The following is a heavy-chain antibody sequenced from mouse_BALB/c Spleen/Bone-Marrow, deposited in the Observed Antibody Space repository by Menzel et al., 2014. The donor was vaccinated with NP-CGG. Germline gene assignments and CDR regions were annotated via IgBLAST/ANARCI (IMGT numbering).Heavy chain of an antibody. Sequence: VQLQQSGAELVKPGASVKLSCTASGFNIKDTYMHWVRQRPEQGLEWIGRIDHADGYYNYAPKFQGKATITADTSSNTSFLQLSILTSDDTAFYYCASKKYYYAMVYWGQGTLVTVSS. V-gene: IGHV14-3*02. J-gene: IGHJ4*01. CDR1: GFNIKDTY. CDR3: ASKKYYYAMVY. CDR2: IDHADGYY.